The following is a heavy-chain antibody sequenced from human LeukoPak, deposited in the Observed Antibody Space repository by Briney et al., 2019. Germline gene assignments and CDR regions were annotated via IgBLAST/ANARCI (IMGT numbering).Heavy chain of an antibody. Sequence: GASVKVSCKASGYTFTSYYMHWVRQAPGQGLEWMGIINPSGGSTSYAQKLQGRVTMTTDTSTSTAYMELRSLRSDDTAVYYCATSGSYLTDAFDIWGQGTMVTVSS. CDR3: ATSGSYLTDAFDI. CDR1: GYTFTSYY. D-gene: IGHD1-26*01. CDR2: INPSGGST. V-gene: IGHV1-46*01. J-gene: IGHJ3*02.